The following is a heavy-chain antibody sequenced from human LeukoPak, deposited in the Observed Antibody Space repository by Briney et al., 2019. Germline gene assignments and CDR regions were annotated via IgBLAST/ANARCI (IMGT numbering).Heavy chain of an antibody. V-gene: IGHV3-48*03. CDR1: GFTFSSYA. J-gene: IGHJ6*04. CDR2: ISSSGDTI. Sequence: GGSLRLSCAASGFTFSSYAMSWVRQAPGKGLEWVSYISSSGDTIYYADSVKGRFTISRDNAKNSLYLQMNSLRAEDTAVYYCAELGITMIGDVWGKGTTVTISS. D-gene: IGHD3-10*02. CDR3: AELGITMIGDV.